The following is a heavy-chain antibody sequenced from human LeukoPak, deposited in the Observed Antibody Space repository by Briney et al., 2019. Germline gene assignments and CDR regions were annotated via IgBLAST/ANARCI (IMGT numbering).Heavy chain of an antibody. CDR2: ISYGYYI. CDR1: GFTFSTFG. J-gene: IGHJ2*01. CDR3: ARLMFIAVGNWYFDL. Sequence: PGGSLRLSCAASGFTFSTFGMIWVRQAPGKGLEWISSISYGYYIYYADAVKARFTVSRDNARNSLYLQMNSLRADDTAVYYCARLMFIAVGNWYFDLWGRGTLVTVSS. D-gene: IGHD6-19*01. V-gene: IGHV3-21*01.